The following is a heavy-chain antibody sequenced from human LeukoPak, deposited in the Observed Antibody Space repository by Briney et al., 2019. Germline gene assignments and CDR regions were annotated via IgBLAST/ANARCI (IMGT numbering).Heavy chain of an antibody. D-gene: IGHD3-22*01. CDR1: GFTFSSYG. J-gene: IGHJ4*02. CDR2: IRSKAYGGTT. V-gene: IGHV3-49*04. Sequence: PGGSLRLSCAASGFTFSSYGMHWVRQAPGKGLEWVGFIRSKAYGGTTEYAASVKGRFTISRDDSKSIAYLQMNSLKTEDTAVYYCTRDAPDYYDSSGTIDYWGQGTLVTVSS. CDR3: TRDAPDYYDSSGTIDY.